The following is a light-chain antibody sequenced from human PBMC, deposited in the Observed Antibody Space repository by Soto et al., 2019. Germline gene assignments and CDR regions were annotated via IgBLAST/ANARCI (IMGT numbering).Light chain of an antibody. CDR2: GAS. CDR1: QSVSSN. CDR3: QQYNNPLT. V-gene: IGKV3-15*01. J-gene: IGKJ5*01. Sequence: EIVMTQSPATLSVSPGERATLSCRASQSVSSNLAWYQQKPGQAPRLLIYGASTRATGIPARFSGSGSGTEFTLTISSLQSEDFAVYYCQQYNNPLTFGQGTRLEIK.